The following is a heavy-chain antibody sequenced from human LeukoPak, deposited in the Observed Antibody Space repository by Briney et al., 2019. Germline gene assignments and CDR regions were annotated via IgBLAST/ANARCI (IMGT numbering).Heavy chain of an antibody. CDR2: INPNSGGA. CDR1: GYTFTDYY. CDR3: ARATVRGVEIDY. Sequence: VASVKVSCKASGYTFTDYYIHWLRLAPGQGLGWMGWINPNSGGAIYAQNFQGRVTMTRDTSISTAYMELRSDDTAVYYCARATVRGVEIDYWGQGTLVTVSS. D-gene: IGHD3-10*01. V-gene: IGHV1-2*02. J-gene: IGHJ4*02.